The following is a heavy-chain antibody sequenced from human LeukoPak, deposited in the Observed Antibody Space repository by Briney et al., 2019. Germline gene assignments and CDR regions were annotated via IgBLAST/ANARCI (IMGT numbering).Heavy chain of an antibody. J-gene: IGHJ3*02. CDR3: SRHDSSVVGGNDAFDI. CDR1: GFTFSGSA. D-gene: IGHD1-26*01. CDR2: IRRRGNSYAT. Sequence: GGSLTLSCAASGFTFSGSAMHWVRQASREGLEWVGRIRRRGNSYATAYAASVTGRFAISRDDSRNTAYLQMNSLRAEDTAIYYCSRHDSSVVGGNDAFDIWGQGTLVTVSS. V-gene: IGHV3-73*01.